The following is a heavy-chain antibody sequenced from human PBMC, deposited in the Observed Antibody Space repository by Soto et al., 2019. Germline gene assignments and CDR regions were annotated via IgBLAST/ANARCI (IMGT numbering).Heavy chain of an antibody. D-gene: IGHD3-22*01. V-gene: IGHV3-7*04. CDR2: IKQDGSEK. CDR1: GFTFSSYW. Sequence: GGSLRLSCAASGFTFSSYWMSWVRQAPGKGLEWVANIKQDGSEKYYVDSVKGRFTISKDNAKNSLYLQMNSLRAEDTAVYYCARFYYDSSGYLPSPYYYYYGMDVWGQGTTVTVSS. CDR3: ARFYYDSSGYLPSPYYYYYGMDV. J-gene: IGHJ6*02.